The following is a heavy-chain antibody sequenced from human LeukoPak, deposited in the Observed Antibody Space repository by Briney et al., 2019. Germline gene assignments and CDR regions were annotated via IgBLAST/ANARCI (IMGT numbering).Heavy chain of an antibody. CDR3: ARFAYDSGSLS. Sequence: GGSLRLSCAASAFTFSRYWMHWVRQTPGEGLVWASRISSDGTTTTYADSVKGRFTISRDNAGNTLYLQMNSLRAEDTAVYYCARFAYDSGSLSWGQGALVTVSS. CDR1: AFTFSRYW. J-gene: IGHJ5*02. D-gene: IGHD3-10*01. V-gene: IGHV3-74*01. CDR2: ISSDGTTT.